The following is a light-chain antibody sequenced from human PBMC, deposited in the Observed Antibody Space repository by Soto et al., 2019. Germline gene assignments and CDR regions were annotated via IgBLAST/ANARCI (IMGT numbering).Light chain of an antibody. CDR2: KAS. CDR3: QQYNSYSWT. CDR1: QSISSW. J-gene: IGKJ1*01. V-gene: IGKV1-5*03. Sequence: DIPMTQASSTPSASLGDRVTITCPASQSISSWLAWYQQKPGKAPKLLIYKASSLESGVPSRFSGSGSGTEFTLTISSLQPDDFATYYCQQYNSYSWTFGQGTKVDIK.